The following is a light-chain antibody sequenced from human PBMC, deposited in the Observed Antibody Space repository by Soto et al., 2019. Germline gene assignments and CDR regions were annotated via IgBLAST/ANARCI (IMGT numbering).Light chain of an antibody. Sequence: EIVLTQSPGTLSLSPGDRATLSCRASQSVRSSYLAWYQQKPGQAPRLLIYGASTRATGIPDRFSGSGSGTDFTLTISSLEPEDFAVYYCQQRSNWPPTFGQGTRLEIK. CDR2: GAS. CDR1: QSVRSSY. CDR3: QQRSNWPPT. V-gene: IGKV3D-20*02. J-gene: IGKJ5*01.